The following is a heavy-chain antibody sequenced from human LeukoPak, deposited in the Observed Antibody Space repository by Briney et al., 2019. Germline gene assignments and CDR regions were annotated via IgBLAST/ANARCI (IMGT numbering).Heavy chain of an antibody. CDR3: ARDAPTRVSWFDP. CDR1: GGSISSYY. V-gene: IGHV4-59*01. Sequence: PSETLSLTCTVSGGSISSYYWSWIRQPPGKGLEWIGYIYYSGSTNYNPSLKSRVTISVDTSKNQFSLKLSSVTAADTAVYYCARDAPTRVSWFDPWGQGTLVTVSS. D-gene: IGHD3-3*01. CDR2: IYYSGST. J-gene: IGHJ5*02.